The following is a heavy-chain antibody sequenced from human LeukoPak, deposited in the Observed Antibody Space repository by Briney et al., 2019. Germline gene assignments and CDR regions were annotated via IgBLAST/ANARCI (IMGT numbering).Heavy chain of an antibody. CDR1: GGSISSGGYS. CDR3: ARASRGYYYYGMDV. V-gene: IGHV4-30-2*01. D-gene: IGHD3-10*01. Sequence: SETLSLTCAVSGGSISSGGYSWSLIRQPPGKGLEWNGYIYHSGSTYYNPSLKSRVTISVDRSKNQFSLKLSSVTAADTAVYYCARASRGYYYYGMDVWGKGTTVTVSS. CDR2: IYHSGST. J-gene: IGHJ6*04.